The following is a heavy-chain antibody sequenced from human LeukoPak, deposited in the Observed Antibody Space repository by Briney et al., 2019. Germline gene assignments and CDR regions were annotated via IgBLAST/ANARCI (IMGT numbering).Heavy chain of an antibody. CDR2: IKYDGSEE. Sequence: GGSLRLSCAASGLTFSSYWMSWVRQAPGRGLEWVANIKYDGSEEYYVDSVKGRFTISRDNAKNSLYLQMNSLRAEDTAVCYCATYQGYNYGPFDYWGQGTLVTVSS. J-gene: IGHJ4*02. V-gene: IGHV3-7*05. D-gene: IGHD5-18*01. CDR3: ATYQGYNYGPFDY. CDR1: GLTFSSYW.